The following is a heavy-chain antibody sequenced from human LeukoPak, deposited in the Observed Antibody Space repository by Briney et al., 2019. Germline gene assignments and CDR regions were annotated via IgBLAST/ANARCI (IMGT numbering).Heavy chain of an antibody. CDR2: INYSGTT. CDR1: GDSFSSADHY. J-gene: IGHJ4*02. D-gene: IGHD5-12*01. V-gene: IGHV4-31*03. Sequence: SQTLSLTCSVSGDSFSSADHYWSWIRQRPGQGLEWIGYINYSGTTSYNPSLKSRVTLSVDTSKNHFSLKLISVTAADTAVYYCARGVEAYFTETTCFVYSGYDVFFDSWGQGTLVTVSS. CDR3: ARGVEAYFTETTCFVYSGYDVFFDS.